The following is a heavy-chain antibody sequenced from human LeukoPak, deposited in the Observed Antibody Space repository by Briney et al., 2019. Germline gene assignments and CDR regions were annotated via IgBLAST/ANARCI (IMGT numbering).Heavy chain of an antibody. Sequence: ASVKVSCKASGGTFSSYAISWVRQAPGQGLEWMGGIIPIFGTANYAQKFQGRVTITTDESTSTAYMELSSLRSEDTAVYYCASNFGGGQYSSSSRRYYYYMDVWGKGTTVTVSS. D-gene: IGHD6-6*01. CDR3: ASNFGGGQYSSSSRRYYYYMDV. CDR1: GGTFSSYA. J-gene: IGHJ6*03. V-gene: IGHV1-69*05. CDR2: IIPIFGTA.